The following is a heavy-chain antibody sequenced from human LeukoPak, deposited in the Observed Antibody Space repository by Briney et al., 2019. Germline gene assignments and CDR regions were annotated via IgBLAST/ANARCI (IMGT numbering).Heavy chain of an antibody. V-gene: IGHV1-69*13. CDR3: ARAASYGDYPIYYFDY. CDR2: IIPIFGTA. D-gene: IGHD4-17*01. J-gene: IGHJ4*02. CDR1: GGTFSSYA. Sequence: ASVKVSCKASGGTFSSYAISWVRQAPGQGLEWMGGIIPIFGTANYAQKFQGRVTITADESTSTACMELSSLRSEDTAVYYCARAASYGDYPIYYFDYWGQGTLVTVSS.